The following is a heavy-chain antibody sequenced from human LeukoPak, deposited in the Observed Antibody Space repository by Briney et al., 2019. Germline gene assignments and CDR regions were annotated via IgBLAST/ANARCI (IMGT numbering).Heavy chain of an antibody. V-gene: IGHV4-61*01. Sequence: SETLSLTCTVSGGSVSSGSYYWSWIRQPPGKGLEWIGYIYHSGSTNYNPSLKSRVTISVDTSKNQFSLKLSSVTAADTAVYYCARDRYSSGWHFDYWGQGTLVTVSS. D-gene: IGHD6-19*01. CDR1: GGSVSSGSYY. CDR3: ARDRYSSGWHFDY. CDR2: IYHSGST. J-gene: IGHJ4*02.